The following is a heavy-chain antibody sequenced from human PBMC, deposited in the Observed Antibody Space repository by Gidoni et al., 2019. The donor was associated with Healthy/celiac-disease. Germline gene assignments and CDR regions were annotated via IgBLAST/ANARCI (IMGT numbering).Heavy chain of an antibody. V-gene: IGHV4-39*01. CDR2: IYYSGST. CDR3: ARHAFFYDSSGYYPPDAFDI. J-gene: IGHJ3*02. Sequence: QLQLQESGPGLVKPSETLSLTCTVSGGSISSSSYYWGWIRQPPGKGLEWIGSIYYSGSTYYNPSLTSRVTISVDTSKNQFSLKLSSVTAADTAVYYCARHAFFYDSSGYYPPDAFDIWGQGTMVTVSS. D-gene: IGHD3-22*01. CDR1: GGSISSSSYY.